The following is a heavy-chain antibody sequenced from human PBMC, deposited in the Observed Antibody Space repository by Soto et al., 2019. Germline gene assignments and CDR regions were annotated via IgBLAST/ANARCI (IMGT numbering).Heavy chain of an antibody. CDR2: LSGSGGST. CDR1: GFTFSSYA. Sequence: EVQLLESGGGLVQPGGSLRLSCAASGFTFSSYAMSWVRQAPGKGLEWVSALSGSGGSTYYADSVKGRFTISRDNSKNTLYLQMNSLRAEDTAVYYCAKDSSPRGGWYIYWGQGTLVTVSS. CDR3: AKDSSPRGGWYIY. J-gene: IGHJ4*02. D-gene: IGHD6-19*01. V-gene: IGHV3-23*01.